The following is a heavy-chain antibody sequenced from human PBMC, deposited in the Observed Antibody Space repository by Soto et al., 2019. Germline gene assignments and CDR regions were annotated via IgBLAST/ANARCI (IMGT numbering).Heavy chain of an antibody. D-gene: IGHD5-18*01. CDR3: ARGFPYYLDTAMVRAAPYYFDY. Sequence: GGSLRLSCAASGFNVSSNYMSWVRQAPGKGLEWVSVIYSGGRTYYADSEKGRFNISRDNSKNTLYLQMNSLRAEDTAVYYCARGFPYYLDTAMVRAAPYYFDYWGKGTLVTVSS. V-gene: IGHV3-66*01. CDR2: IYSGGRT. J-gene: IGHJ4*02. CDR1: GFNVSSNY.